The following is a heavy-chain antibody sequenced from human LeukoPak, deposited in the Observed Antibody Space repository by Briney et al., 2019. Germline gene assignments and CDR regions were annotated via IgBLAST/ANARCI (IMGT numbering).Heavy chain of an antibody. D-gene: IGHD1-20*01. CDR3: AKAVLYNWNAFYFDY. V-gene: IGHV3-23*01. CDR2: ISGDGRGA. CDR1: GFIFINYV. Sequence: PGGSLRLSCAASGFIFINYVMGWVRQAPGKGLEWVSAISGDGRGADYADSVKGRFTISRDNSKNTLYLQMNSLRAEDTAVYYCAKAVLYNWNAFYFDYWGQGTLVTVSS. J-gene: IGHJ4*02.